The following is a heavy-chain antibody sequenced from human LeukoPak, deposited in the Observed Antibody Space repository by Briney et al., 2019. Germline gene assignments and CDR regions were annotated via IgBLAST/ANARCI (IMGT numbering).Heavy chain of an antibody. CDR3: ARGWELPQLDY. V-gene: IGHV1-18*01. CDR1: GYTFTSYA. J-gene: IGHJ4*02. Sequence: GASVKVSCKASGYTFTSYAMHWVRQAPGQRLEWMGWISAYNGNTNYAQKLQGRVTMTTDTSTSTAYMELRSLRSDDTAVYYCARGWELPQLDYWGQGTLVTVSS. D-gene: IGHD1-26*01. CDR2: ISAYNGNT.